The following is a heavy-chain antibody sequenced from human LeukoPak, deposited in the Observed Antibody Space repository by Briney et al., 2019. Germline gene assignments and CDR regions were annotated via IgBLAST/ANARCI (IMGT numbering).Heavy chain of an antibody. J-gene: IGHJ6*02. D-gene: IGHD3-3*01. Sequence: GWSLRLSCAASGLTFSSYAMNWVRQAPAKGLDWVSVISASGATTHYADSVKGRFTISRDNSKNTLDLQMNSLRAEDTAVYYCAKGFLRYDPYYYAMDVWGPGTTVTVSS. CDR3: AKGFLRYDPYYYAMDV. V-gene: IGHV3-23*01. CDR1: GLTFSSYA. CDR2: ISASGATT.